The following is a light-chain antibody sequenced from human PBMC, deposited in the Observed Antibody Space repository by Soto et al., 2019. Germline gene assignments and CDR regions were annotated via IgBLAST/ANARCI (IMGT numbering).Light chain of an antibody. J-gene: IGLJ1*01. CDR1: SSDVGGYNY. CDR3: SEFTTFTPPV. V-gene: IGLV2-14*01. CDR2: DVS. Sequence: QSALTQPASVSGSPGQSITISCTGTSSDVGGYNYVSWYQQYPGKAPKLMIYDVSNRPSGVSNRFSGSKSGNTASLTISGLQALDEADSDCSEFTTFTPPVVGTSTKVTDL.